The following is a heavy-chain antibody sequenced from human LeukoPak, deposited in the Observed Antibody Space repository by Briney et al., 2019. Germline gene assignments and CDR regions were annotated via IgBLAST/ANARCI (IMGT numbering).Heavy chain of an antibody. Sequence: GRSLRLSCAASGFTFSSYGMHWVRQAPGKGLEWVAVIWYDGSNKYYADSVKGRFTISRDNAKNTLYLQMNSLRAEDTAVYYCARDIAVSGNYFDYWGQGTLVTVSS. CDR1: GFTFSSYG. V-gene: IGHV3-33*01. D-gene: IGHD6-19*01. J-gene: IGHJ4*02. CDR2: IWYDGSNK. CDR3: ARDIAVSGNYFDY.